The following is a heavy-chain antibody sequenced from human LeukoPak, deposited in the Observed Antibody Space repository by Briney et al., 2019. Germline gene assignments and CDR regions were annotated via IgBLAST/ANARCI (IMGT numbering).Heavy chain of an antibody. V-gene: IGHV3-30*18. CDR3: AKEGDDYVWGSYRYPDY. J-gene: IGHJ4*02. CDR2: ISYDGSNK. CDR1: GFTFSSYG. Sequence: PGGSLRLSCAASGFTFSSYGMHWVRQAPGKGLEWVAVISYDGSNKYYADSVKGRFTISRDNSKNTLYLQMNSLRAEDTAVYYCAKEGDDYVWGSYRYPDYWGQGTLVTVSS. D-gene: IGHD3-16*02.